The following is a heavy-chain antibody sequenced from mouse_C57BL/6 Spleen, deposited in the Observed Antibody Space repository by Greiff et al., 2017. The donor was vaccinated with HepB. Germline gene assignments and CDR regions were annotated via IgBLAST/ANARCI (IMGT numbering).Heavy chain of an antibody. J-gene: IGHJ4*01. CDR1: GYSITSGYY. Sequence: EVQRVESGPGLVKPSQSLSLTCSVTGYSITSGYYWNWIRQFPGNKLEWMGYISYDGSNNYNPSLKNRISITRDTSKNQFFLKLNSVTTEDTATYYCARIRDGSSPYYYAMDYWGQGTSVTVSS. CDR2: ISYDGSN. CDR3: ARIRDGSSPYYYAMDY. D-gene: IGHD1-1*01. V-gene: IGHV3-6*01.